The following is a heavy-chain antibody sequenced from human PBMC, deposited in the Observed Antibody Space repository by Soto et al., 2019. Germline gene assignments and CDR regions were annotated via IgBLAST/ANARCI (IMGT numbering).Heavy chain of an antibody. V-gene: IGHV3-9*01. CDR3: AKWDDYGDRKEAFDI. J-gene: IGHJ3*02. CDR1: GFTFDDYA. CDR2: ISWNSGSI. D-gene: IGHD4-17*01. Sequence: EVQLVESGGGLVQPGRSLRLSCAASGFTFDDYAMHWVRQAPGKGLGWVSGISWNSGSIGYADSVKGRFTISRDNAKNSLYLQMNSLRAEDTALYYCAKWDDYGDRKEAFDIWGQGIMVTVSS.